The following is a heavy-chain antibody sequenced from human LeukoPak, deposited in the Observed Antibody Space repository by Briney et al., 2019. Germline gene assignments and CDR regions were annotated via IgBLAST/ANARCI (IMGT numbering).Heavy chain of an antibody. CDR2: INHSGST. V-gene: IGHV4-34*01. CDR1: GGSFSGYY. CDR3: ARSPRASYYYDSSGYLDY. D-gene: IGHD3-22*01. J-gene: IGHJ4*02. Sequence: SETLPLTCAVYGGSFSGYYWSWIGQPPGKGLEWIGEINHSGSTNYNPSLKSRVTISVNSTKNQISLKLSSVTAADTAVYYCARSPRASYYYDSSGYLDYWGQGTLDTVSS.